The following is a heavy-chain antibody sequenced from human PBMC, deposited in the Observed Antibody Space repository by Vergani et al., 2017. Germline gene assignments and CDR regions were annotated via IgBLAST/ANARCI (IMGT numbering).Heavy chain of an antibody. J-gene: IGHJ3*02. CDR3: ARXFWVSQGVGAFET. CDR1: GGSISSSSYY. D-gene: IGHD3-16*01. V-gene: IGHV4-39*01. Sequence: QLQLQESGPGLVKPSETLSLTCIVSGGSISSSSYYWGWIRQPPGKGLEWIGSIYYSGSTYYNPSLKSRVTISVDTSKNQFSLQLNSVTAADTAVYYCARXFWVSQGVGAFETWGRGTEVSVSS. CDR2: IYYSGST.